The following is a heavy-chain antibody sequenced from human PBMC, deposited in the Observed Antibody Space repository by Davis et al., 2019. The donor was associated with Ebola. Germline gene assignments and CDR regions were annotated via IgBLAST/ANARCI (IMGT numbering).Heavy chain of an antibody. Sequence: GGSLRLSCAASGFTFSSYGMHWVRQAPGKGLEWVAVISYDETNKYYADSVKGRFTISRDTSKNTLYLQMNSLRAEDTAVYYCAKMGSYKAVVGIDYWGQGTLVTVSS. D-gene: IGHD3-10*01. CDR1: GFTFSSYG. CDR3: AKMGSYKAVVGIDY. CDR2: ISYDETNK. J-gene: IGHJ4*02. V-gene: IGHV3-30*18.